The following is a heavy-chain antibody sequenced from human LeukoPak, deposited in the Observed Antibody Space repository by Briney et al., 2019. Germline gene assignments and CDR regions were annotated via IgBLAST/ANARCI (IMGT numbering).Heavy chain of an antibody. J-gene: IGHJ4*01. Sequence: GGSLRLSCAASGFTFSNHWMHWVRQVPGKGLVWVSRIDGGGSTTNYADPVKGRFSNSRDNAKSTLYLQMNSLRAEDTAVYYCARGPGSSGGAYVGDYWGHGTLVTVSS. V-gene: IGHV3-74*01. CDR2: IDGGGSTT. D-gene: IGHD3-22*01. CDR3: ARGPGSSGGAYVGDY. CDR1: GFTFSNHW.